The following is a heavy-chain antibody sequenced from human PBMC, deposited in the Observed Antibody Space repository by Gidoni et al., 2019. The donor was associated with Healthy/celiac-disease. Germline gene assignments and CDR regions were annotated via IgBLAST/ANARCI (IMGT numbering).Heavy chain of an antibody. D-gene: IGHD2-15*01. CDR1: GYSFTSSW. J-gene: IGHJ4*02. CDR3: ARRADSGYCSGGSCLYYFDY. Sequence: EVQLVQSGAEVKKPGESLKISCKGSGYSFTSSWIGWVRRMPGKGLEWMGIIYPGDSDTRYSPSFQGQVTISADKSISTAYLQWSSLKASDTAMYYCARRADSGYCSGGSCLYYFDYWGQGTLVTVSS. CDR2: IYPGDSDT. V-gene: IGHV5-51*01.